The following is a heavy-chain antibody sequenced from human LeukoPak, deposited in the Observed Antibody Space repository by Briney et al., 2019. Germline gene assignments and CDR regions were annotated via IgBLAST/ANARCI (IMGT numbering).Heavy chain of an antibody. Sequence: PGGSLRPSCAASGFTVTSNWIHWVRQAPGKGLVWVSRIDDSGSGTSYADSVKGRSTISRDTAKNTVYLQMNSLRVDDTAVYYCATIFDVWGQGTLVTVSS. CDR2: IDDSGSGT. J-gene: IGHJ4*02. V-gene: IGHV3-74*01. CDR3: ATIFDV. CDR1: GFTVTSNW.